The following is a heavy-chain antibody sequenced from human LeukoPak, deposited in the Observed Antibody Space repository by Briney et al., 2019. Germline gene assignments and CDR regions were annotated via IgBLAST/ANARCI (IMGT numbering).Heavy chain of an antibody. Sequence: PGGSLRLSCVGSGFSFSSDSMDWVRQAPGKGLEWVSSISSSTNYIYYADSVKGRFTISRDNAKNSLYLQMNSLRAEDTAVYYCARDLPTGSDYFDYWGQGTLVTVSS. CDR2: ISSSTNYI. CDR3: ARDLPTGSDYFDY. CDR1: GFSFSSDS. V-gene: IGHV3-21*01. D-gene: IGHD6-6*01. J-gene: IGHJ4*02.